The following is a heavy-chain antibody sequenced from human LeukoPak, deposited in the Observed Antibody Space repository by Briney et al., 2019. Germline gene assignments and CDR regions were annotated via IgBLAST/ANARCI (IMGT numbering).Heavy chain of an antibody. CDR2: ISAYNGNT. CDR1: GYTFTSYG. D-gene: IGHD3-10*01. V-gene: IGHV1-18*01. Sequence: ASVKVSCKASGYTFTSYGISWVRQAPGQGLEWMGWISAYNGNTNYAQKLQGRVTMTTDTSTSTAYMELRSLRSDDTAVYYCARDPHYYGSGSRVWFDPWGQGTLVTVSS. CDR3: ARDPHYYGSGSRVWFDP. J-gene: IGHJ5*02.